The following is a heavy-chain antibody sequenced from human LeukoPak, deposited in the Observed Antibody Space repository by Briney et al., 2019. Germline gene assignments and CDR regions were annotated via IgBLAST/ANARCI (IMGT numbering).Heavy chain of an antibody. CDR2: IYYSGST. CDR1: GGSISSSSYY. Sequence: SETLSLTCTVSGGSISSSSYYWGWIRQPPGKGLEWIGSIYYSGSTYYNPSLKSRVTISVDTSKNQFSLKLSSVTAADTAAYYCARQRIAARRRTASDFDYWGQGTLVTVSS. J-gene: IGHJ4*02. V-gene: IGHV4-39*01. D-gene: IGHD6-6*01. CDR3: ARQRIAARRRTASDFDY.